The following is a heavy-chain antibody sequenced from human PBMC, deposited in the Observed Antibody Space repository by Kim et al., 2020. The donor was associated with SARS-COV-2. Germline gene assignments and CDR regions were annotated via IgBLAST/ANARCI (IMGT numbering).Heavy chain of an antibody. CDR2: IYYSGST. CDR3: ARHEDSSSWVQAYGMDV. V-gene: IGHV4-59*08. J-gene: IGHJ6*02. D-gene: IGHD6-13*01. CDR1: GGSISSYY. Sequence: SETLSLTCTVSGGSISSYYWSWIRQPPGKGLEWIGYIYYSGSTNYNPSLKSRVTISVDTSRNQFSPTLSSVTAADTAVYYCARHEDSSSWVQAYGMDVWGQGTTVTVS.